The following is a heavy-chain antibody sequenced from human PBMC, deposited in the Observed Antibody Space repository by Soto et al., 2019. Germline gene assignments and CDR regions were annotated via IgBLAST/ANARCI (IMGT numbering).Heavy chain of an antibody. D-gene: IGHD3-10*01. J-gene: IGHJ4*02. CDR1: GFSFSVSA. CDR2: IRSRANRYAT. V-gene: IGHV3-73*01. Sequence: GGSLRLSCAASGFSFSVSAVHWVRQASGKGLEWIGRIRSRANRYATAYATSVKGRFTISRDDSKNTAYLQMNSLKIEDTAMYYYGSGSYQVIDYWGQGTLVTVSS. CDR3: GSGSYQVIDY.